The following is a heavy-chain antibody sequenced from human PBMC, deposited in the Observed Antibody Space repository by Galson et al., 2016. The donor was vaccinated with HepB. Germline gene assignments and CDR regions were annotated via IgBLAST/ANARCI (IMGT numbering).Heavy chain of an antibody. Sequence: SLRLSCAASGFTFSTYAMSWVRQAPGKGLEWVSGISGSGGNKYYADSVMGRFTISRDNAKNTLYLQMNSLRVEDTAVYYCAKGALYCSSTTCYPIDYWGQGTLVTVSS. CDR3: AKGALYCSSTTCYPIDY. V-gene: IGHV3-23*01. CDR1: GFTFSTYA. D-gene: IGHD2-2*01. CDR2: ISGSGGNK. J-gene: IGHJ4*02.